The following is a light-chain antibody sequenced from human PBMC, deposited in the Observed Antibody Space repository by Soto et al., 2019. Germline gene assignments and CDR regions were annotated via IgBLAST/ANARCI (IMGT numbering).Light chain of an antibody. J-gene: IGLJ1*01. CDR1: SGDVGGFNY. CDR3: SSFSSSPSLYV. CDR2: EVT. Sequence: QSVLTQPASVSGSPGQSITISCTGTSGDVGGFNYVSWYQQHPGKAPKLMIYEVTRRPSGVSDRFSASKSSNTASLTISGLEAEDEADYYCSSFSSSPSLYVFGTGTKVTVL. V-gene: IGLV2-14*01.